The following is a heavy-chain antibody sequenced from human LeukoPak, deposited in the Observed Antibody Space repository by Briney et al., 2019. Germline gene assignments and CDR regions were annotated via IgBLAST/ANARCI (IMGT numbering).Heavy chain of an antibody. CDR1: GGSISSYY. V-gene: IGHV4-59*01. CDR3: ARAGAARPTRVDY. D-gene: IGHD6-6*01. J-gene: IGHJ4*02. Sequence: SETLSLTCTVSGGSISSYYWSWIRQPPGKGLEWIGYIYYSGSTNYNPSLKSRVTISVDTSKNQFSLKLSSVTAADTAVYYCARAGAARPTRVDYWGQGTLVTVPS. CDR2: IYYSGST.